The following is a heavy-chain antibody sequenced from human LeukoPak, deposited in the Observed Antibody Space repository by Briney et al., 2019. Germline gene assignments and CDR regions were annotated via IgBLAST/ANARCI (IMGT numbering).Heavy chain of an antibody. J-gene: IGHJ4*02. D-gene: IGHD1-26*01. CDR3: ARDRYSGLFDY. V-gene: IGHV3-66*01. Sequence: GGSLRLSCAASGFTVSSNYMSWVRQAPGKGLEWVSVIYSGGSTYYADSVKGRFTISRDNSKNTLYLQMNSLRAEDTAVYYCARDRYSGLFDYWGQGTLVTVSS. CDR1: GFTVSSNY. CDR2: IYSGGST.